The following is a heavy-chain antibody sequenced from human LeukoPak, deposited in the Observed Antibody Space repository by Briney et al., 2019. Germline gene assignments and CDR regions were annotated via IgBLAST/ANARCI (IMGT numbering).Heavy chain of an antibody. J-gene: IGHJ3*02. CDR1: GYTLTELS. V-gene: IGHV1-24*01. CDR2: FDPEDGET. Sequence: ASVKVSCKVSGYTLTELSMHWVRQAPGKGLEWMGGFDPEDGETIYAQKFQGRVTMTEDTSTDTAYMELSSLRSEDTAVYYCATDRSSGRIDAFDIWGQGTMVTVSS. CDR3: ATDRSSGRIDAFDI. D-gene: IGHD6-6*01.